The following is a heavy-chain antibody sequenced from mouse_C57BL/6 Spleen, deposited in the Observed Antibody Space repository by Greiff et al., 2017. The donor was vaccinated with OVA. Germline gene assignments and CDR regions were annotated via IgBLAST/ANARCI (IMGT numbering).Heavy chain of an antibody. D-gene: IGHD2-3*01. CDR1: GFTFSSYA. CDR3: ARDSLYDGYAMDY. J-gene: IGHJ4*01. CDR2: ISDGGSYT. Sequence: EVQVVESGGGLVKPGGSLKLSCAASGFTFSSYAMSWVRQTPEKRLEWVATISDGGSYTYYPDNVKGRFTISRDNAKNNLYLQMSHLKSEDTAMYYCARDSLYDGYAMDYWGQGTSVTVSS. V-gene: IGHV5-4*01.